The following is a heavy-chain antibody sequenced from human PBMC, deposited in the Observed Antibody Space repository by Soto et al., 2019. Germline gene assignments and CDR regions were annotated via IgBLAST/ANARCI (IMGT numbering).Heavy chain of an antibody. CDR1: GFTFSRYA. D-gene: IGHD4-4*01. J-gene: IGHJ4*02. CDR2: ISYDGSNK. Sequence: GGSLRLSCAASGFTFSRYAMHWVRQAPGKGLEWVAVISYDGSNKYYADSVKGRFTISRDNSKNTLYLQMNSLRAEDTAVYYCARDRDSKADYWGQGTLVTVSS. V-gene: IGHV3-30-3*01. CDR3: ARDRDSKADY.